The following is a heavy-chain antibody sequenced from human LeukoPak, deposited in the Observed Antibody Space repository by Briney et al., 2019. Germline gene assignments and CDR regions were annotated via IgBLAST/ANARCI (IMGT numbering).Heavy chain of an antibody. Sequence: ASVKVSCKVSGYTLTELSMHWVRQAPGKGLEWMGGFDPEDGETIYAQKFQGRVTMTEDISTDTAYMELSSLRSEDTAVYYCATVQLPSYYDILTGRYYFDYWGQGTLVTVSS. J-gene: IGHJ4*02. CDR1: GYTLTELS. V-gene: IGHV1-24*01. D-gene: IGHD3-9*01. CDR2: FDPEDGET. CDR3: ATVQLPSYYDILTGRYYFDY.